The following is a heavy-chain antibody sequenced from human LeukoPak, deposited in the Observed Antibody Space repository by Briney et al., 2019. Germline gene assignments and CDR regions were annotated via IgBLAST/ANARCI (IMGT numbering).Heavy chain of an antibody. CDR2: MYHSGSF. J-gene: IGHJ6*03. CDR1: GYSISSGYY. Sequence: SETLSLTCTVSGYSISSGYYWGWIRQPPGKGLEWIGSMYHSGSFHYNPSLKSRVTISVDTSKNQFSLQLNSVTPEDTAVYYCASSRITIFGVVITPGSYYYMDVWGKGTTVTVSS. V-gene: IGHV4-38-2*02. D-gene: IGHD3-3*01. CDR3: ASSRITIFGVVITPGSYYYMDV.